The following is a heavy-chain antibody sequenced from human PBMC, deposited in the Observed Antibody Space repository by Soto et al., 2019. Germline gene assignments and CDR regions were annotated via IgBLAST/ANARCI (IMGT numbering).Heavy chain of an antibody. Sequence: QITLKESGPTLVQPTQTLTLTCAFSGFSLTSSGVAVGWVRQPPGRALEWLALIYWDDDKRYSPSLKSRLTITKDTSQNQVVLTMTNMAPVEPATYYCAHSLAWKSATLDYWGQGTLVTVSS. V-gene: IGHV2-5*02. CDR3: AHSLAWKSATLDY. CDR1: GFSLTSSGVA. J-gene: IGHJ4*02. CDR2: IYWDDDK. D-gene: IGHD1-1*01.